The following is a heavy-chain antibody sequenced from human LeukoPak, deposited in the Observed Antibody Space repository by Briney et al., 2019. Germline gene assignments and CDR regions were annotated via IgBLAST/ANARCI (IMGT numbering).Heavy chain of an antibody. CDR3: ARDVGPMVRGVTDYYYGMDV. Sequence: RASVKVSCKASGGTFSSYAISWVRQAPGQGLEWMGEIIPIFGTANYAQKFQGRVTITADESTSTAYMELSSLRSEDTAVYYCARDVGPMVRGVTDYYYGMDVWGQGTTVTVSS. J-gene: IGHJ6*02. D-gene: IGHD3-10*01. CDR2: IIPIFGTA. CDR1: GGTFSSYA. V-gene: IGHV1-69*13.